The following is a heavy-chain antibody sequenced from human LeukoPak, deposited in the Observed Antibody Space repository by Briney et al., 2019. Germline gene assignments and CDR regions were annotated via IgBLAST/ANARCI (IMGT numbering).Heavy chain of an antibody. D-gene: IGHD3-22*01. CDR3: ARAPVGYDSSGYRHFDY. CDR1: GFSFSSHW. CDR2: IKEDGSEK. V-gene: IGHV3-7*01. Sequence: GGSLRLSCGASGFSFSSHWMSWVRQAPGKGLEWVANIKEDGSEKNYVDSVKGRFTVSRDNAKNSLYLQMNSLRVGDTAVYCCARAPVGYDSSGYRHFDYWGQGTLVTVSS. J-gene: IGHJ4*02.